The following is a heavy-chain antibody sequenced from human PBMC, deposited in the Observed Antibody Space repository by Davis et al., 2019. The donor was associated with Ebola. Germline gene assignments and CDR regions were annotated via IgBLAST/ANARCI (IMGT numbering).Heavy chain of an antibody. V-gene: IGHV1-2*04. D-gene: IGHD3-3*01. CDR2: INPNSGGT. CDR1: GYTFTSYG. Sequence: ASVKVSCKASGYTFTSYGISWVRQAPGQGLEWMGWINPNSGGTNYAQKFQGWVTMTRDTSISTAYMELSRLRSDDTAVYYCARAPQSGYPTHNWFDPWGQGTLVTVSS. CDR3: ARAPQSGYPTHNWFDP. J-gene: IGHJ5*02.